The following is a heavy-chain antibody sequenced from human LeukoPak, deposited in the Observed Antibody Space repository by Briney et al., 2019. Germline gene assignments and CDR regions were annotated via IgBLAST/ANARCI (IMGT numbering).Heavy chain of an antibody. CDR3: TKDRSGTVQGSFGMDV. J-gene: IGHJ6*02. CDR1: GFTFNNYA. D-gene: IGHD3-10*01. CDR2: ISHHAIHK. Sequence: QTGGSLRLSCAGSGFTFNNYAVHWVRQAPGQGLEWVAVISHHAIHKYYADSVKGRFTISRDSSKNTVSLQMNSLRGEDTAVYYCTKDRSGTVQGSFGMDVWGQGTTVTVSS. V-gene: IGHV3-30*04.